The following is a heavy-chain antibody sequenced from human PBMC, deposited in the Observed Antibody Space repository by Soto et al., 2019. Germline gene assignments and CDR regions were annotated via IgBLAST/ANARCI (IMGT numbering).Heavy chain of an antibody. Sequence: SETLSLTCAVYGGSFSGYYWSWIRQPPGKGLEWIGEINHSGSTNYNPSLKSRVTISADTSKNQFSLKLSSVTAADTAVYYCVLGYCSGGSCHPPYWGQGTLVTVSS. CDR1: GGSFSGYY. J-gene: IGHJ4*02. D-gene: IGHD2-15*01. CDR3: VLGYCSGGSCHPPY. V-gene: IGHV4-34*01. CDR2: INHSGST.